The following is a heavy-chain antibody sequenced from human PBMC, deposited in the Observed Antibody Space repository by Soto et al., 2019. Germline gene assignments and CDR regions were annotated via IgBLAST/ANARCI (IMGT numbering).Heavy chain of an antibody. V-gene: IGHV3-33*01. D-gene: IGHD1-7*01. J-gene: IGHJ4*02. CDR2: IWYDGGHK. CDR1: GFTVSNYG. CDR3: AVWNWNYGYFDY. Sequence: QVQLVESGGGVVQPGRSLRLSCAASGFTVSNYGMHWVRQAPGKGLEWVAVIWYDGGHKDNADSVRGRFTISRDNSKNTLYLHMISLRAEDTAVYYGAVWNWNYGYFDYWGQGTLVTVSS.